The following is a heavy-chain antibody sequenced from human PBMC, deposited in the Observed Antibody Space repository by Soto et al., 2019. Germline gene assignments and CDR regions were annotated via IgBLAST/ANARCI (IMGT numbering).Heavy chain of an antibody. J-gene: IGHJ6*03. CDR2: INPNSGGT. Sequence: GASVKVSCKASGYTFTGYYMHWVRQAPGQGLEWMGWINPNSGGTNYAQKFQGWVTMTRDTSISTAYMELSRLRSDDTAVYYCAREVWFGELSDYYYYYMDVWGKGTTVTVSS. CDR1: GYTFTGYY. CDR3: AREVWFGELSDYYYYYMDV. V-gene: IGHV1-2*04. D-gene: IGHD3-10*01.